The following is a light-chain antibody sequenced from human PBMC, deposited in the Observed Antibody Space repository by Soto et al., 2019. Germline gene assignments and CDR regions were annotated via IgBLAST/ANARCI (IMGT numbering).Light chain of an antibody. CDR2: DDD. CDR1: SSNIGGNS. Sequence: QSFLTHPPSVSAAPGRKVTISCSGSSSNIGGNSVSWYQQLPGTAPKLLIYDDDKRPSGIPDRFSGSKSGTSATLGITGFQTGDEADYYCGSWDSSLSAYVFATGTKVTVL. CDR3: GSWDSSLSAYV. V-gene: IGLV1-51*01. J-gene: IGLJ1*01.